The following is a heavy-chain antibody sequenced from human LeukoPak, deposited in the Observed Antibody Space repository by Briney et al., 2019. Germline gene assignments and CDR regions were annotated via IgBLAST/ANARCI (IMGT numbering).Heavy chain of an antibody. CDR3: ARDDSTGFDP. V-gene: IGHV4-30-4*01. D-gene: IGHD4-11*01. J-gene: IGHJ5*02. Sequence: SETLSLTCTVSGGSLSSGDDYWSWIRQPPGKGLEWIGYIYYSGSTYYNPSLKSRVTISVDTSKNQFSLKLSSVTAADTAVYYCARDDSTGFDPWGQGTLVTVSS. CDR1: GGSLSSGDDY. CDR2: IYYSGST.